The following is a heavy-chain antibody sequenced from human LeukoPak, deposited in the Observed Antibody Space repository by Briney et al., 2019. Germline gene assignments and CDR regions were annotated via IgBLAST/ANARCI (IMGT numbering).Heavy chain of an antibody. CDR1: GYTFTGYY. CDR2: INPNSGGT. J-gene: IGHJ6*03. Sequence: ASVKVSCKASGYTFTGYYMHWVRQAPGQELEWMGWINPNSGGTNYAQKFQGRVTMTRDTSISTAYMELSRLRSDDTAVYYCARGIAVATTPRVYYYYYMDVWGKGATVTVSS. D-gene: IGHD6-19*01. CDR3: ARGIAVATTPRVYYYYYMDV. V-gene: IGHV1-2*02.